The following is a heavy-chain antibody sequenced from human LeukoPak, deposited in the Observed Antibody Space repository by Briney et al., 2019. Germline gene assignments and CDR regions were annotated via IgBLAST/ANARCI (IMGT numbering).Heavy chain of an antibody. CDR1: GFTFSSYG. CDR3: AKDSSGGFGELFDY. CDR2: ISYDGSNK. Sequence: PGGSLRLSCAASGFTFSSYGMHWVRQAPGKGLEWVAVISYDGSNKYYADSVKGRFTISRDNSKNTLYLQMNSLRAEDTAVYYCAKDSSGGFGELFDYWGQGTLVTVSS. V-gene: IGHV3-30*18. J-gene: IGHJ4*02. D-gene: IGHD3-10*01.